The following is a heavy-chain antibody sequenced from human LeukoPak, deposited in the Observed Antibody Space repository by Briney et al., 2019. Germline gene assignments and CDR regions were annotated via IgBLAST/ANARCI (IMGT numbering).Heavy chain of an antibody. CDR1: GFTFSGFY. J-gene: IGHJ5*02. V-gene: IGHV1-46*01. CDR3: ARDSLQTVYNWNDESRKNWFDP. CDR2: INPTDGST. D-gene: IGHD1-1*01. Sequence: GASVKVSCKASGFTFSGFYIQWVRQAPGQGLEWVGIINPTDGSTKFARKFQGRVTMTGDTSTSIVYMELSSLTSEDTAVYYCARDSLQTVYNWNDESRKNWFDPWGQGTLVTVSS.